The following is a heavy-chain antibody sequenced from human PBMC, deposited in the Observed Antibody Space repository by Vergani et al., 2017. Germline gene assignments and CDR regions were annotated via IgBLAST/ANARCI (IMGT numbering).Heavy chain of an antibody. CDR2: IYYSGST. J-gene: IGHJ4*02. CDR3: ARGTLWFGESYFDY. Sequence: QLQLQESGSGLVKPSQTLSLTCTVSGGSISSYYWSWIRQPPGKGLEWIGYIYYSGSTNYNPSLKSRVTISVDTSKNQFSLKLSSVTAADTAVYYCARGTLWFGESYFDYWGQGTLVTGSS. D-gene: IGHD3-10*01. V-gene: IGHV4-59*01. CDR1: GGSISSYY.